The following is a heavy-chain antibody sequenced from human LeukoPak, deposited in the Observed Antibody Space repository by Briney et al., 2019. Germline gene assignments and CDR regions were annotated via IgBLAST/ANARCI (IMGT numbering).Heavy chain of an antibody. CDR3: ASESLSSGWST. CDR1: GGSFSGYY. V-gene: IGHV4-34*01. CDR2: INHSGST. J-gene: IGHJ4*02. D-gene: IGHD6-19*01. Sequence: NTSETLSLTCAVYGGSFSGYYWSWIRQPPGKGLEWIGEINHSGSTNYNPSLKSRVTISVDTSKNQFSLKLSSVTAADTAVYYCASESLSSGWSTGGQGTLVTVSS.